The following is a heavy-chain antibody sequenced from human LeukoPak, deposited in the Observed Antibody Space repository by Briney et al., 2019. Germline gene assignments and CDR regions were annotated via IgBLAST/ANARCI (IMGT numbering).Heavy chain of an antibody. CDR1: GFTFSSYS. CDR3: ARDSAAMVRGVIISPSDY. Sequence: GGSLRLSCAASGFTFSSYSMNWVRQAPGKGLEWVSSISSSSSTIYYADSVKGRFTISRDNAKNSLYLQMNSLRAEDTAVYYCARDSAAMVRGVIISPSDYWGQGTLVTVSS. J-gene: IGHJ4*02. V-gene: IGHV3-48*04. D-gene: IGHD3-10*01. CDR2: ISSSSSTI.